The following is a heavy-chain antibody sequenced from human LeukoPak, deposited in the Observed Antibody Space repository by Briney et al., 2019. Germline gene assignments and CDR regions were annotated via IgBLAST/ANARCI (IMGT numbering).Heavy chain of an antibody. CDR2: IKSKADGGTT. D-gene: IGHD6-6*01. CDR3: STDILPIGSVAARLMTPDFDY. Sequence: GGSLRLSCGASGFTFSNAWMKWVRQAPGKGLEWVGRIKSKADGGTTDYAAPVKGRFTISRDDSKNTLYLQINSLKTEGTGVYYRSTDILPIGSVAARLMTPDFDYWGQGTLVTVSS. J-gene: IGHJ4*02. CDR1: GFTFSNAW. V-gene: IGHV3-15*01.